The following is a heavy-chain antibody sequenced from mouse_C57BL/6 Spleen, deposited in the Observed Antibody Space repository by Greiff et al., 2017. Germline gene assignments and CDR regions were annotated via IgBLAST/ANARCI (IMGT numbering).Heavy chain of an antibody. D-gene: IGHD1-1*01. CDR1: GYTFTSYW. J-gene: IGHJ2*01. V-gene: IGHV1-59*01. Sequence: QVQLQQPGAELVRPGTSVKLSCKASGYTFTSYWMHWVKQRPGQGLEWIGVIDPSDSYTNYNQKFKGKATLTVDTASSTAYMQLSSLTSEDSAVYYGARAGITTVVATNRDCDYWGQGTTLTVSS. CDR3: ARAGITTVVATNRDCDY. CDR2: IDPSDSYT.